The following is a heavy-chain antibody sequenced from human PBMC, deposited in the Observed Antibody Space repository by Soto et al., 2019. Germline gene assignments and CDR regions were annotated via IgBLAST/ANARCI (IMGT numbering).Heavy chain of an antibody. D-gene: IGHD6-13*01. J-gene: IGHJ6*03. CDR1: GYTFTSYD. V-gene: IGHV1-8*01. CDR3: ARGGGYSSSWYSLYYYYYMAV. Sequence: ASVKVSCKASGYTFTSYDINWVRQATGQGLEWMGWMNPNSGNTGYAQKFQGRVTMTRNTSISTAYMELSSLRSEDTAVYYCARGGGYSSSWYSLYYYYYMAVWGKGTTVTVSS. CDR2: MNPNSGNT.